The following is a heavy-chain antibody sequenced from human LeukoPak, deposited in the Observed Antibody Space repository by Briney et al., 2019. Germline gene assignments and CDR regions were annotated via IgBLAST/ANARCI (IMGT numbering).Heavy chain of an antibody. J-gene: IGHJ4*02. CDR2: IGGSGTRT. Sequence: PGGSLRLSCAASGFAFSRNDMSWVRRAPGKGLEWVSSIGGSGTRTYYADSVKGRFTISRDTSKNTLCLQMNSLRAEDAAVYYCAKYRGFGDSYDSWGQGTLVTVSS. V-gene: IGHV3-23*01. D-gene: IGHD3-10*01. CDR3: AKYRGFGDSYDS. CDR1: GFAFSRND.